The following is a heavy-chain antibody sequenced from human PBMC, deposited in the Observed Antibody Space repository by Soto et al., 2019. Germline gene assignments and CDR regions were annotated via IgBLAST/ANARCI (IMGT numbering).Heavy chain of an antibody. D-gene: IGHD6-13*01. CDR2: ISGDGGST. Sequence: PGGSLRLSCAASGFTFNNYAMTWVRRAPGKGLEWVSAISGDGGSTYYADSVKGRFTISRDNSKNTLYLQMNSLRAEDTALYYCAKDCKYRGSSWYLDYWGQGTQVTVSS. CDR3: AKDCKYRGSSWYLDY. J-gene: IGHJ4*02. CDR1: GFTFNNYA. V-gene: IGHV3-23*01.